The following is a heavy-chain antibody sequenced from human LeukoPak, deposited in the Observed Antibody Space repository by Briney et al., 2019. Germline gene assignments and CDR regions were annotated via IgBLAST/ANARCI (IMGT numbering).Heavy chain of an antibody. CDR3: ASGYSSDYGGNVY. Sequence: SGGSLRLSCAASGFTFSTYWMHWVRQAPGKGLVWVSRINSDGSSTNYADSVKGRFTISRDNAKNTLYLQMNSLSPEDTAVYYCASGYSSDYGGNVYWGRGTLVTVSS. CDR1: GFTFSTYW. D-gene: IGHD4-23*01. V-gene: IGHV3-74*01. CDR2: INSDGSST. J-gene: IGHJ4*02.